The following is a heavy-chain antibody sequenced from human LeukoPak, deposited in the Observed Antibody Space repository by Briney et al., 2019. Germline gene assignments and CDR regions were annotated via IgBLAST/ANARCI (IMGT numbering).Heavy chain of an antibody. CDR1: GFTFSSYG. CDR3: ARGRLRGAFDI. V-gene: IGHV3-21*01. J-gene: IGHJ3*02. CDR2: ISSSSSYI. Sequence: GGSLRLSCAASGFTFSSYGMHWVRQAPGKGLEWVSSISSSSSYIYYADSVKGRFTISRDNAKNSLYLQMNSLRAEDTAVYYCARGRLRGAFDIWGQGTMVTVSS. D-gene: IGHD3-10*01.